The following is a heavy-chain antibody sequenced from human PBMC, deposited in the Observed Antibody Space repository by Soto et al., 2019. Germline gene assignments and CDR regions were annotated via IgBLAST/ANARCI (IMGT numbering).Heavy chain of an antibody. Sequence: QVQLQESGPGLVKPSETLSLTCTVSGGSVSSGSYYWSWIRQPPGKGLEWIGYIYYSGSTNYNPSLKSRVTISVDTSKNQFSLKLSSVTATDTAVYYCARESLYCSSTSCPNDWGQGTLVTVSS. J-gene: IGHJ4*02. D-gene: IGHD2-2*01. CDR1: GGSVSSGSYY. CDR3: ARESLYCSSTSCPND. CDR2: IYYSGST. V-gene: IGHV4-61*01.